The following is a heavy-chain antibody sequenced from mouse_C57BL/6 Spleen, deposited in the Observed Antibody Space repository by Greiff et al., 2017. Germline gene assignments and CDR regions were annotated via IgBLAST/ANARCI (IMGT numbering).Heavy chain of an antibody. CDR1: GYTFTNFW. J-gene: IGHJ1*03. V-gene: IGHV1-63*01. CDR2: IYPGGGYT. CDR3: ARSNYYGSSYRWYFDV. Sequence: QVQLKQSGAELVRPGTSVKMSCKASGYTFTNFWIGWAKQRPGHGLEWIGDIYPGGGYTNYNEKFKGKATLTADKSSSTAYMQFSSLTSEDSAIYYCARSNYYGSSYRWYFDVWGTGTTVTVSS. D-gene: IGHD1-1*01.